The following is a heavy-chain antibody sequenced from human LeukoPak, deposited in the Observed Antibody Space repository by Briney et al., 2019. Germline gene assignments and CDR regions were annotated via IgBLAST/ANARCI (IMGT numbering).Heavy chain of an antibody. Sequence: TETLSLTCTVSGGSISTYYWSWIRQPPGKGLEWIGFIYTSGSTNYNPSLKSRVTISLDTSKNQFSLKLSSVTAADTAVYYCARVYSGYPGVYWGQGTLVTVSS. J-gene: IGHJ4*02. CDR2: IYTSGST. V-gene: IGHV4-4*09. D-gene: IGHD5-12*01. CDR3: ARVYSGYPGVY. CDR1: GGSISTYY.